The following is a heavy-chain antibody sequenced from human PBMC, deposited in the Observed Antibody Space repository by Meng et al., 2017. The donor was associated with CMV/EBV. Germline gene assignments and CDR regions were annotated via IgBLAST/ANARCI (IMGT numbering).Heavy chain of an antibody. J-gene: IGHJ4*02. CDR3: ARLYTGYFDY. Sequence: SVKVSCKASGGTFSSYTISWVRQAPGQGLEWMGGIIPIFGTANYAQKFQGRVTITTDESTSTAYMELNSLRAEDTAVYYCARLYTGYFDYWGQGTLVTVSS. V-gene: IGHV1-69*05. D-gene: IGHD3-10*01. CDR1: GGTFSSYT. CDR2: IIPIFGTA.